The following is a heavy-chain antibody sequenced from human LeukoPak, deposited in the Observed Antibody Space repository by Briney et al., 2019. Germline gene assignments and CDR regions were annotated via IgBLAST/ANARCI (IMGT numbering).Heavy chain of an antibody. CDR1: GFTFDDYA. Sequence: GGSLRLSCAASGFTFDDYAMHWVRQAPGKGLEWVANIKQDGSEKYYVDSVKGRFTISRDNAKNSLYLQMNSLRGEDTAVYYCARGHTMIAFGGGQGTLVTVSS. CDR2: IKQDGSEK. J-gene: IGHJ4*02. V-gene: IGHV3-7*04. CDR3: ARGHTMIAFG. D-gene: IGHD3-22*01.